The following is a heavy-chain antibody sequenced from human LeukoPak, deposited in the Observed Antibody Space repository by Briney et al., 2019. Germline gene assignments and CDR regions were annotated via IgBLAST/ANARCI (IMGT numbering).Heavy chain of an antibody. J-gene: IGHJ4*02. V-gene: IGHV3-74*01. CDR3: AKDHYWSIDY. Sequence: GGSLRLSCAASGFDFSSNWMHWVRHAPGQGLVWVSRIKGDGISTNYADSVKGRFTTSRDIAKNTLYLQMNSLRAGDTGVYYCAKDHYWSIDYWGRGTLVTVSS. CDR1: GFDFSSNW. CDR2: IKGDGIST. D-gene: IGHD3-3*01.